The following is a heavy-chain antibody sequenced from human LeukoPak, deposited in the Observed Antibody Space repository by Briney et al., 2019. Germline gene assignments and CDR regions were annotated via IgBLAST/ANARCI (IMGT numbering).Heavy chain of an antibody. V-gene: IGHV4-39*07. J-gene: IGHJ4*02. CDR1: GGSISSSSYY. D-gene: IGHD4-11*01. CDR2: IYYSGST. Sequence: SETLSLTCTVPGGSISSSSYYWGWIRQPPGKGLEWIGSIYYSGSTYYNPSLKSRVTISVDTSKNQFSLKLSSVTAADTAVYYCARHVGGYSSIDYWGQGTLVTVSS. CDR3: ARHVGGYSSIDY.